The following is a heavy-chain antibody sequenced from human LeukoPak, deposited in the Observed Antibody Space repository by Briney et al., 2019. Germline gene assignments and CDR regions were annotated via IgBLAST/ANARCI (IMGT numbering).Heavy chain of an antibody. V-gene: IGHV3-30*18. CDR2: ISYDGSNK. CDR1: GFTFSSYG. Sequence: GGSLRLSCAASGFTFSSYGMHWVRQAPGKGLEWVAVISYDGSNKYYADSVKGRFTTSRDNSKNTLYLQMNSLRAEDTAVYYCAKDGEYSSGWYYFDYWGQGTLVTVSS. CDR3: AKDGEYSSGWYYFDY. J-gene: IGHJ4*02. D-gene: IGHD6-19*01.